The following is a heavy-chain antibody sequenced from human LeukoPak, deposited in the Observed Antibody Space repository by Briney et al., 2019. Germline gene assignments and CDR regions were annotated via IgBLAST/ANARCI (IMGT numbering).Heavy chain of an antibody. V-gene: IGHV3-21*01. Sequence: GGSLRLSCAASGFTFSSYSMNWVCQAPGKGLEWVSSISSSSSYIYYADSVKGRFTISRDNAKNSLYLQMSSLRAEDTAVYYCARDLSGIAGYTYGRGIDYWGQGTLVTVSS. CDR2: ISSSSSYI. CDR3: ARDLSGIAGYTYGRGIDY. J-gene: IGHJ4*02. D-gene: IGHD5-18*01. CDR1: GFTFSSYS.